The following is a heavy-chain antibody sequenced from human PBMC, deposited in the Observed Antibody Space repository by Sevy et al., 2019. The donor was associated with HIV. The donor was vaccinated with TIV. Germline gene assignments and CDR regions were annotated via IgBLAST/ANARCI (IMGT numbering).Heavy chain of an antibody. CDR3: AKEGQWLGKDYFDY. V-gene: IGHV3-30*02. CDR1: GFTFSIYG. Sequence: GGSLRLSCAASGFTFSIYGMHWVRQAPGKGLEWVACIRYDGSTKYYADSVKGRFTISRDNSKNTLYLQMNSLRAEDTAVYYCAKEGQWLGKDYFDYWGQGTLVTVSS. J-gene: IGHJ4*02. D-gene: IGHD6-19*01. CDR2: IRYDGSTK.